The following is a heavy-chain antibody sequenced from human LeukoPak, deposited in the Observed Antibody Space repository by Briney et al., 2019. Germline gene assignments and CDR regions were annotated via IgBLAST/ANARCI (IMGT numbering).Heavy chain of an antibody. J-gene: IGHJ4*02. CDR3: ARVNYYDSSGYSNDY. CDR2: INSDGSST. V-gene: IGHV3-74*01. Sequence: GGSLRLSCAASGFTFSSYWMHWVRQAPGKGLVWVSRINSDGSSTSYADSVKGRFTISRDNAKNTLYLQMNSLRAEDTVVYYCARVNYYDSSGYSNDYWGQGTLVTVSS. D-gene: IGHD3-22*01. CDR1: GFTFSSYW.